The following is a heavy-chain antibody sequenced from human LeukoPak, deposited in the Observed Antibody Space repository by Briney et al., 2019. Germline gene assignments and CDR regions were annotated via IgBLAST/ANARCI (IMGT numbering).Heavy chain of an antibody. CDR3: AREPRELEPNWFDP. D-gene: IGHD1-1*01. CDR1: GGSISSSSYY. CDR2: IYYSGST. V-gene: IGHV4-39*02. Sequence: PSETLSLTCTVSGGSISSSSYYWGWIRQPPGKGLEWIGSIYYSGSTYYNPSLKSRVTISVDTFKNQFSLKLSSVTAADTAVYYCAREPRELEPNWFDPWGQGTLVTVSS. J-gene: IGHJ5*02.